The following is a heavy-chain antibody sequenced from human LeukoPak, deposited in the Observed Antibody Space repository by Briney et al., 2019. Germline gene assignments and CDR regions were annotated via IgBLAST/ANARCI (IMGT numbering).Heavy chain of an antibody. CDR2: IKSKTDGGTT. V-gene: IGHV3-15*01. CDR3: TTEDESRGLLYYFDY. D-gene: IGHD3-22*01. CDR1: GFTFSNAW. Sequence: GGSLRLSCAASGFTFSNAWMSWVRQAPGKGLEWVGRIKSKTDGGTTDYAAPVKGRFTISRDDSKNTLYLQMNSLKTEDTAVYYCTTEDESRGLLYYFDYWGQGTLVTVSS. J-gene: IGHJ4*02.